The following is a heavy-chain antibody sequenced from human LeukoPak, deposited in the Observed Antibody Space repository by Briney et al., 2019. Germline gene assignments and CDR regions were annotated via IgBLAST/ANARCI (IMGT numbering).Heavy chain of an antibody. D-gene: IGHD5-12*01. CDR1: GFTFGDYA. Sequence: GRSLRLSCTASGFTFGDYAMSGVRQAPGKGLEWVGFISSKAYGGTTEYAASVKCRFTISRDDSKDIAYLQMNSPKTQDTAVEYCTREVATILGGLFDYWGQGTLVTVSS. CDR2: ISSKAYGGTT. V-gene: IGHV3-49*04. J-gene: IGHJ4*02. CDR3: TREVATILGGLFDY.